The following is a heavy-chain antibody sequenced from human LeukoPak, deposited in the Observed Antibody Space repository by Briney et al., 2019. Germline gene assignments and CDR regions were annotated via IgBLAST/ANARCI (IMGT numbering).Heavy chain of an antibody. D-gene: IGHD3-22*01. Sequence: GESLKISCKGSGYSFTNYWIGWVRQMPGKGLEWMGIIYPADSDTRYSPSFQGQVTISADKSISTAYLQWSSLKASDTAIYYCARRTGQAVVESVDYWGQGTLVTVSS. CDR3: ARRTGQAVVESVDY. V-gene: IGHV5-51*01. J-gene: IGHJ4*02. CDR1: GYSFTNYW. CDR2: IYPADSDT.